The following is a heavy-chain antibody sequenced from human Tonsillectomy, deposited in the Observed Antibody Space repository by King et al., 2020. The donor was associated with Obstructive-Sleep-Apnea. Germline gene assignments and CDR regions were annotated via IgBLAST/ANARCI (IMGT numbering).Heavy chain of an antibody. J-gene: IGHJ5*02. Sequence: VQLVESGGGVVQPGGSLRLSCAASVFTFNNDGMHWVLQAPGKGLEGLAGMSYDGSNKNYGDSVKGRFTISRDNSKNTLYLKINSRRAEDTAMYYCVKNEASISAVSTDPIAWGQGTLVTVSS. CDR2: MSYDGSNK. D-gene: IGHD6-6*01. CDR3: VKNEASISAVSTDPIA. V-gene: IGHV3-30*18. CDR1: VFTFNNDG.